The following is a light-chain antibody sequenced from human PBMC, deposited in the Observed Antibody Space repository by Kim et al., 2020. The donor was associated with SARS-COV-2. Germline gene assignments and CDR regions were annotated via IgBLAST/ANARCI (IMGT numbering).Light chain of an antibody. CDR3: QVWDSRTVV. J-gene: IGLJ2*01. CDR1: NIGNKN. V-gene: IGLV3-9*01. CDR2: RDK. Sequence: SYELTQPPSVSVALGQTASIPCGGNNIGNKNVYWYQQRPGQAPVLVMYRDKKRPSGIPERLSGSNSGNTATLTISRVEASDEGDYYCQVWDSRTVVFGGGTQLTVL.